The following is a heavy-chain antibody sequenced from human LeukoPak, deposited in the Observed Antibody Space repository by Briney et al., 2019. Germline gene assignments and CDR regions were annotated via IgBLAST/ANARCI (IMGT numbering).Heavy chain of an antibody. CDR3: ARGESSLHRSSSWYRRWFDP. D-gene: IGHD6-13*01. Sequence: SETLSLSCAVYGGSFSCYYWSWIRQPPGKGLEWIGEINHSGSTNYNPSLESRVTISVDTSKNQFSLKLSSVTAADTAVYYCARGESSLHRSSSWYRRWFDPWGQGTLVTVSS. J-gene: IGHJ5*02. CDR1: GGSFSCYY. CDR2: INHSGST. V-gene: IGHV4-34*01.